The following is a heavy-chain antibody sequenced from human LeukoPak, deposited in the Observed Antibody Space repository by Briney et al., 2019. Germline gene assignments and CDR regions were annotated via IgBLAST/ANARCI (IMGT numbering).Heavy chain of an antibody. D-gene: IGHD6-13*01. Sequence: GASVKVSCKTSGYTFTSYDIDWVRQAAGQGLEWMGWMNPNSGNTGYAQKFQGRVTITSSTSTSTAFMELGSLTSDDTGVYYCARGGASAAARRFDPWGQGTLVTVSS. CDR3: ARGGASAAARRFDP. CDR1: GYTFTSYD. V-gene: IGHV1-8*01. CDR2: MNPNSGNT. J-gene: IGHJ5*02.